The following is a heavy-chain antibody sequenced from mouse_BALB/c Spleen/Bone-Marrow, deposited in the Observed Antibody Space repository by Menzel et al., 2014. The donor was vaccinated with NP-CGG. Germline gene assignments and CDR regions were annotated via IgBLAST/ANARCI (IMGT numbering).Heavy chain of an antibody. V-gene: IGHV4-1*02. J-gene: IGHJ3*01. CDR3: ARMHYYGYVAY. CDR2: INPDSSTI. CDR1: GFDFSRYW. Sequence: EVQLQQSGGGLVQPGGSLKLSCAASGFDFSRYWMSWVRQAPGKGLEWIGEINPDSSTIYYTPSLKDKFIISRDNAKNTLYLQMGKVRSEDTALYYCARMHYYGYVAYWGQGTLVTVSA. D-gene: IGHD1-2*01.